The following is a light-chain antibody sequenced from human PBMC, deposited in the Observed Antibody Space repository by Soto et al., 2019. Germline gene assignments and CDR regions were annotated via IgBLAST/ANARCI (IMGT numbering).Light chain of an antibody. Sequence: EIVMTQSPATLSVSPGERATLSCRASQSVSSNLAWYQQKPGQAPRLLIYGASTRATGIPARFSGSGSGTEFTLTISSLQSEEFAVYYCQQYGSSPRTFGQGTKVEIK. CDR2: GAS. CDR1: QSVSSN. J-gene: IGKJ1*01. CDR3: QQYGSSPRT. V-gene: IGKV3-15*01.